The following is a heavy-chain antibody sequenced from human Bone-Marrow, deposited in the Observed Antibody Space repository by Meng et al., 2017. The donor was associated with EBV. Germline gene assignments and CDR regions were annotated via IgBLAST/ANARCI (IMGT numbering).Heavy chain of an antibody. J-gene: IGHJ4*02. CDR3: ASESGRGFTPDY. V-gene: IGHV1-69*01. D-gene: IGHD3-10*01. CDR2: LIPMVGAP. Sequence: VQWLQSGAEVKKPGSSVKVSCRTSGGTFRSDAVSWVRQAPGQGLEWMGGLIPMVGAPHYAQKFQGRVTIIADESTSTHSMELNSLRSEDTAMYYCASESGRGFTPDYWGQGTLVTVPS. CDR1: GGTFRSDA.